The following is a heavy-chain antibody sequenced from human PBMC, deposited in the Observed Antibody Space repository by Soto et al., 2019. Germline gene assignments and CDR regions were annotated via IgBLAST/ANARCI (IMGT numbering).Heavy chain of an antibody. J-gene: IGHJ4*02. CDR2: IIPIFGTA. Sequence: QVQLVQSGAEVKKPGSSVKVSCKASGGTFSRYAISWVRQAPGQGLEWMGGIIPIFGTANYAQKFQGIVTITADESTSTAYMELSSLRSEDTAVYYCARDDCSGGSCYRGDFDYWGQGTLVTVSS. CDR1: GGTFSRYA. V-gene: IGHV1-69*01. CDR3: ARDDCSGGSCYRGDFDY. D-gene: IGHD2-15*01.